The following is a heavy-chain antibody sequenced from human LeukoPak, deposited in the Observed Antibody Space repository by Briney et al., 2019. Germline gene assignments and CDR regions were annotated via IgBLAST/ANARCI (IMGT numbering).Heavy chain of an antibody. CDR1: GGTFSSYA. V-gene: IGHV3-23*01. D-gene: IGHD3-22*01. Sequence: GASVKVSCKASGGTFSSYAMSWVRQAPGKGLEWVSAVSGSGGGTYYADSVKGRFTISRDNSKNTLFLQMNSLRAEDTAVYSCAKADGDYYDSSGSFDYWGQGTLVTVSS. CDR2: VSGSGGGT. J-gene: IGHJ4*02. CDR3: AKADGDYYDSSGSFDY.